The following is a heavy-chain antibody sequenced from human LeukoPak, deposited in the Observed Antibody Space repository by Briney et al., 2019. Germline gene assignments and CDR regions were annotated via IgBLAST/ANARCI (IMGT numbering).Heavy chain of an antibody. Sequence: PSETLSLTCTVSGGSISSYYWNWIRQSPGKGLEWIGYIYYSGSTKYNPSLESRVTISVDTSKNQFSLKLRSVTAADTAVYYCAREDGGNPFWGQGTLVTVSS. V-gene: IGHV4-59*01. CDR2: IYYSGST. D-gene: IGHD1-14*01. CDR3: AREDGGNPF. CDR1: GGSISSYY. J-gene: IGHJ4*02.